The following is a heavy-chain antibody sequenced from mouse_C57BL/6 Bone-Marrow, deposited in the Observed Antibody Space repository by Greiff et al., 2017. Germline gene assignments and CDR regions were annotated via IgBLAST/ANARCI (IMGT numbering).Heavy chain of an antibody. CDR1: GYSITSGYY. J-gene: IGHJ4*01. CDR2: ISYDGSN. D-gene: IGHD3-3*01. Sequence: EVQLVESGPGLVKPSQSLSLTCSVTGYSITSGYYWNWIRQFPGNKLEWMGYISYDGSNNYNPSLKNRISITRDTSKNQFFLKLTSVTTEDTATYYCAREADCYAMDYWGQGTSVTVSS. CDR3: AREADCYAMDY. V-gene: IGHV3-6*01.